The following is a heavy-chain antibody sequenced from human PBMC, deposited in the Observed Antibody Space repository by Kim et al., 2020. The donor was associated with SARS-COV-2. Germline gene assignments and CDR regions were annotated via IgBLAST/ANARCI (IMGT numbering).Heavy chain of an antibody. CDR1: GFTFSSYW. CDR2: IKQDGSEK. CDR3: ARENLAPYDYEYINYFDY. Sequence: GGSLRLSCAASGFTFSSYWMSWVRQAPGKGLEWVANIKQDGSEKYYVDSVKGRFTISRDNAKNSLYLQMNSLRAEDTAVYYCARENLAPYDYEYINYFDYWGQGTLVTVSS. D-gene: IGHD4-17*01. J-gene: IGHJ4*02. V-gene: IGHV3-7*01.